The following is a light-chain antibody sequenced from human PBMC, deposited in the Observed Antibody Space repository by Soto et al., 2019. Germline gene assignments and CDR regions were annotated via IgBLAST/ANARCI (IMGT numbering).Light chain of an antibody. J-gene: IGKJ2*01. CDR2: GAS. Sequence: EIVMTQSPATLSLSPGERAALSCRASQSINSELAWYQQKPGQPPRLLIYGASTRATGVPARFTGSESGSEFTLTISGLQSEYFAVYYGQQGHNWPLTFGQGTRLEI. CDR3: QQGHNWPLT. CDR1: QSINSE. V-gene: IGKV3-15*01.